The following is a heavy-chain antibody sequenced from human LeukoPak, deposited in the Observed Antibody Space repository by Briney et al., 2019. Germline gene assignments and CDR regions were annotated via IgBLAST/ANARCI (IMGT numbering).Heavy chain of an antibody. D-gene: IGHD3-22*01. J-gene: IGHJ4*02. Sequence: ASVKVSCKASGYTFTSYGISWVRQAPGQGLEWMGWISAYNGNTNYAQKLQGRVTMTTDTSTSTAYMELSSLRSEDTAVYYCARDREWETGHYYYDSSGYNNTLNWGQGTLVTVSS. CDR2: ISAYNGNT. CDR1: GYTFTSYG. V-gene: IGHV1-18*01. CDR3: ARDREWETGHYYYDSSGYNNTLN.